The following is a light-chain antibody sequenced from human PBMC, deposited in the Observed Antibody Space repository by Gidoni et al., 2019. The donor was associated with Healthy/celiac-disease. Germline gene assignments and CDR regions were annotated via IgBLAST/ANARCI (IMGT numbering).Light chain of an antibody. V-gene: IGKV1-33*01. CDR1: QDISNY. Sequence: DIQMTQSPSSLSASVGDRVTITCQASQDISNYLNWYQQKPGKAPKLLIYDASNLETGVPSRFSGSGSGTDFTFTISSLQPEDIATYYCQQYDNLFAFGGXTKVEIK. CDR3: QQYDNLFA. CDR2: DAS. J-gene: IGKJ4*01.